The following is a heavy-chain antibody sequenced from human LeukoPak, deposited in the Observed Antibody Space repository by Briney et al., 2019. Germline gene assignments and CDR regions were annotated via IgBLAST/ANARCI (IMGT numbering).Heavy chain of an antibody. CDR1: DFTFSSYA. J-gene: IGHJ4*02. CDR2: ISSSSSYI. Sequence: PGGSLRLSCVASDFTFSSYAMSWVRQAPGKGLEWVSSISSSSSYIYYADSVKGRFTISRDNAKNSLYLQMNSLRAEDTAVYYCARDRGPDYDTDIDFDYWGQGTLVTVSS. CDR3: ARDRGPDYDTDIDFDY. V-gene: IGHV3-21*01. D-gene: IGHD3-9*01.